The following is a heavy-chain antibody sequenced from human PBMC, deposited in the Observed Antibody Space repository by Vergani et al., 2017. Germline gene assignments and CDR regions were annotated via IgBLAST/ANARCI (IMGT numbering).Heavy chain of an antibody. CDR1: GFTFSSYS. CDR2: ISSSSSTI. D-gene: IGHD2-21*01. CDR3: ARGIAEGYYYYYMDV. V-gene: IGHV3-48*01. Sequence: EVQLVESGGGLVQPGGSLRLSCAASGFTFSSYSMNWVRQAPGKGLEWVSYISSSSSTIYYADSVKGRFTISRDNAKNSLYLQMNSLRAEDTAVYYCARGIAEGYYYYYMDVWGKGTTVTVSS. J-gene: IGHJ6*03.